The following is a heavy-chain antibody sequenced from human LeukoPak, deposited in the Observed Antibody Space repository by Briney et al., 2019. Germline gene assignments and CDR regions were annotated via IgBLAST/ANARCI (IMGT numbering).Heavy chain of an antibody. CDR1: GFTFSNWA. J-gene: IGHJ4*02. Sequence: GGSLRLSCAASGFTFSNWAMSWVRQAPGKGLEWVSGFTRNDETTSYADSVKGRFTISRDNSKNTLYPQMNSLRAEDTAVYYCARETSYSSFDYWGQGTLVTVSS. D-gene: IGHD6-19*01. CDR3: ARETSYSSFDY. V-gene: IGHV3-23*01. CDR2: FTRNDETT.